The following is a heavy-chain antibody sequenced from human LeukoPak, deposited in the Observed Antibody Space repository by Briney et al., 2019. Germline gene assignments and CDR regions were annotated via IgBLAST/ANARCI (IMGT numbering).Heavy chain of an antibody. CDR2: ISGSGGST. J-gene: IGHJ4*02. CDR1: GFTFSSYG. Sequence: QPGGSLRLSCAASGFTFSSYGMSWVRQAPGKGLEWVSAISGSGGSTYYADSVKGRFTISRDNAKNSLYLQMNSLRAEDTAVYYCARDYPYYDSSGSFDYWGQGTLVTVSS. D-gene: IGHD3-22*01. V-gene: IGHV3-23*01. CDR3: ARDYPYYDSSGSFDY.